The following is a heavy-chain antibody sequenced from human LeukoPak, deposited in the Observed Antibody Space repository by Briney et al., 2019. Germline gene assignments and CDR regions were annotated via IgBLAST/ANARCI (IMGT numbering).Heavy chain of an antibody. J-gene: IGHJ4*02. Sequence: PGGSLRLSCTASGFTFSGYGMHWVRQAPGKGLEWVAIIWYDGSKRYYADSVKGRFTISRDNFKNTLYLEMNTLRAEDTAMYYCARSEVSTTLLDYWGQGTLATVSS. CDR3: ARSEVSTTLLDY. CDR2: IWYDGSKR. D-gene: IGHD5/OR15-5a*01. CDR1: GFTFSGYG. V-gene: IGHV3-33*01.